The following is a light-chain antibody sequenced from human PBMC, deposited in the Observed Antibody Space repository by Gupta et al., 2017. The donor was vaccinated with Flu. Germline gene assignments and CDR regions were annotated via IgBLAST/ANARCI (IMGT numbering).Light chain of an antibody. V-gene: IGLV2-14*03. CDR2: EVS. CDR3: ASYTSTSALGL. Sequence: RSDDGDYDYVSWYQQRPGKSPKLIIYEVSKRPSGVSSRFSGSKSDTTASLTISGLQAEDEAHYFCASYTSTSALGLFGGGTKLTVL. CDR1: RSDDGDYDY. J-gene: IGLJ2*01.